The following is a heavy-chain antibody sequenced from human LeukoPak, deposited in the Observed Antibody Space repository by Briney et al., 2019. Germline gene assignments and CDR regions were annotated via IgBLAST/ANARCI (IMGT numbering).Heavy chain of an antibody. Sequence: PGGSLRLSCAASGFTFSSYWMSWVRQAPGKGLEWVANIKQDGSEKYYVDSVKGRFTISRDNAKNSLYLQMNSLRAEDTAVYYCASTRFWSGSSSYYYYMDVWGKGTTVTVSS. CDR2: IKQDGSEK. D-gene: IGHD3-3*01. V-gene: IGHV3-7*01. J-gene: IGHJ6*03. CDR3: ASTRFWSGSSSYYYYMDV. CDR1: GFTFSSYW.